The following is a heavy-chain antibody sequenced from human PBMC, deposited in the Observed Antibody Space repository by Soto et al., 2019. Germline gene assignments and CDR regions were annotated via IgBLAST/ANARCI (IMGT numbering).Heavy chain of an antibody. CDR1: GYTFTSYG. V-gene: IGHV1-18*04. CDR3: ARGPRYCSSTSCFSDSSGYTRCFDY. D-gene: IGHD2-2*01. J-gene: IGHJ4*02. Sequence: ASVKVSCKASGYTFTSYGISWVRQAPGQGLEWMGWISSYNGNTNYAQKVQGRVTMTTDKSTSTTYMELRSRRSDDTAVYYCARGPRYCSSTSCFSDSSGYTRCFDYWGQGTLVTVSS. CDR2: ISSYNGNT.